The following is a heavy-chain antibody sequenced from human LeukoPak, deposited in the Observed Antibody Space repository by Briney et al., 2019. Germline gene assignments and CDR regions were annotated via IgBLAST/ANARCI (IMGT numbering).Heavy chain of an antibody. J-gene: IGHJ6*02. CDR3: ARAFSGSPLFVDYYGMDV. CDR1: GGSISSYY. CDR2: IYYSGST. V-gene: IGHV4-59*01. D-gene: IGHD1-26*01. Sequence: SETLSLTCTVSGGSISSYYWSWIRQPPGKGLEWIGYIYYSGSTNYNPSLKSRVTISVDTSKNQFSLKLSSVTAADTAVYYCARAFSGSPLFVDYYGMDVWGQGTTVTVSS.